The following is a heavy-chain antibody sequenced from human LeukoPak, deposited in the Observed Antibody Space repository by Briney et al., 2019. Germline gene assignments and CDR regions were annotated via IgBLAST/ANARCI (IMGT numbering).Heavy chain of an antibody. D-gene: IGHD3-22*01. Sequence: GASVKVSCKASGYTFTSYGINWVRQATGQGLEWMGWMNPNSGNTGYAQKFQGRVTMTRNTSISTAYMELSSLRSEDTAVYYCARGAYYYDSSGPPAGYWGQGTLVTVSS. CDR3: ARGAYYYDSSGPPAGY. J-gene: IGHJ4*02. V-gene: IGHV1-8*01. CDR2: MNPNSGNT. CDR1: GYTFTSYG.